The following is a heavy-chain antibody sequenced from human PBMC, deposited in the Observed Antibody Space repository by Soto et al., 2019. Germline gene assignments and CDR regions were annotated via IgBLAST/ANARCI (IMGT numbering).Heavy chain of an antibody. V-gene: IGHV1-18*01. CDR1: GYIFSTYG. D-gene: IGHD6-25*01. CDR2: ITTYNGDT. CDR3: AGLNSLPYDSRGYEPRYWYFDL. J-gene: IGHJ2*01. Sequence: QVQLVQSGAEVKKPGASVKVSCKAPGYIFSTYGITWVRQAPGQGLEWMGWITTYNGDTNFAQKFQGRVTMTADTSTNTVYLELRSLTSDDTAIYYCAGLNSLPYDSRGYEPRYWYFDLWGRGTLVTVSS.